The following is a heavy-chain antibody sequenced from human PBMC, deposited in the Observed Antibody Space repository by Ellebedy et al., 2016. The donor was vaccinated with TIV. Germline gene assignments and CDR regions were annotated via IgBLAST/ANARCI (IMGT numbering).Heavy chain of an antibody. CDR3: ARVPHPYYYDSRQGAFDI. V-gene: IGHV3-20*03. CDR1: GFTFDDYG. Sequence: GGSLRLXXAASGFTFDDYGMSWVRQAPGKGLEWVSGINWNGGSTGYADSVKGRFTISRDNAKNSLYLQMNSLRAEDTALYYCARVPHPYYYDSRQGAFDIWGQGTMVTVSS. D-gene: IGHD3-22*01. CDR2: INWNGGST. J-gene: IGHJ3*02.